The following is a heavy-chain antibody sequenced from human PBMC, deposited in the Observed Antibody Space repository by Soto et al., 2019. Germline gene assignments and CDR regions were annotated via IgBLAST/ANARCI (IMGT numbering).Heavy chain of an antibody. D-gene: IGHD3-10*02. Sequence: PPETLSLTYTVSGGSMSSYCWTWLRQPPGKGLEWIGFIHYGRGTVYNPALRSRVTGTVETAKKQFSLNLSSVTAADTAVYYCVCSRYCGVDP. V-gene: IGHV4-59*01. CDR2: IHYGRGT. CDR1: GGSMSSYC. J-gene: IGHJ5*02. CDR3: VCSRYCGVDP.